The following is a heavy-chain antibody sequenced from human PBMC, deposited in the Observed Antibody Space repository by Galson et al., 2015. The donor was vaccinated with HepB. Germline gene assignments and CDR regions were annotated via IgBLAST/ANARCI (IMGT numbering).Heavy chain of an antibody. J-gene: IGHJ4*02. D-gene: IGHD4-17*01. V-gene: IGHV3-11*06. CDR3: ARVAASDYGDHAHFDY. CDR2: ISSSAIYT. CDR1: GFTFSDYY. Sequence: SLRLSCAASGFTFSDYYMSWLRQAPGKGLEWVSYISSSAIYTNYADSVKGRFTISRDNAKNSLHIQMSSLRAEDTAVYYCARVAASDYGDHAHFDYWGQGTLVTVSS.